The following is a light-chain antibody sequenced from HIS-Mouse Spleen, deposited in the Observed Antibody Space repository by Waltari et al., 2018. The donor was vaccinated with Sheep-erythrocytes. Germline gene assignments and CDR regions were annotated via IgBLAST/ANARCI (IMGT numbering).Light chain of an antibody. CDR3: QQATSFPIT. CDR2: AAS. CDR1: PGISSW. Sequence: DIQITQTPSSVAASVGDRVTNTCRASPGISSWLAWYQQKPEKAPKILIYAASSFQSGVPSRFCSLGSGTDFTLTISSLQPEDFATYYCQQATSFPITFGQGTRLEIK. J-gene: IGKJ5*01. V-gene: IGKV1-12*01.